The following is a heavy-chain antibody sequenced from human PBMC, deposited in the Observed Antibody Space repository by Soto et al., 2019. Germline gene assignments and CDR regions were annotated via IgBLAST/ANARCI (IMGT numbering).Heavy chain of an antibody. CDR3: AHRRAGDGSGWDVGVFDY. V-gene: IGHV2-5*02. CDR2: IYWDDDR. Sequence: QITLKESGPTRVKPTQTLALTCNFSGFSLSTSGVGVGWIRQPPGKALECLGIIYWDDDRRYSPSLKNRLTITQDTYENEVVLIMTNMDPEDTGTYYCAHRRAGDGSGWDVGVFDYWGQGFLVTVSS. J-gene: IGHJ4*02. CDR1: GFSLSTSGVG. D-gene: IGHD2-15*01.